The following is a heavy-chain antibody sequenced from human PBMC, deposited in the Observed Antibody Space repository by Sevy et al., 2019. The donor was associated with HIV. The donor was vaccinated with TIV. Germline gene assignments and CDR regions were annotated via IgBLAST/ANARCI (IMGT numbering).Heavy chain of an antibody. CDR1: GYTLTDLS. J-gene: IGHJ4*02. CDR3: ATDLWFYYGDFRGF. CDR2: FDPENGKT. Sequence: ASVKVSCKVSGYTLTDLSMHWVRQAPGKGLEWMGGFDPENGKTIYPQKLQGRLTMTEDTSTDTAYMELNNLRSDDTAVYYCATDLWFYYGDFRGFWGQGTLVTVSS. D-gene: IGHD4-17*01. V-gene: IGHV1-24*01.